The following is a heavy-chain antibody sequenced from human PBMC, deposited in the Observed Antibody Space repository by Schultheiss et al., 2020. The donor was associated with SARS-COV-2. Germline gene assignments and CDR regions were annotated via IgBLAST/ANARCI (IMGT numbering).Heavy chain of an antibody. CDR1: GYTFTSYD. J-gene: IGHJ5*02. V-gene: IGHV1-8*01. CDR2: MNPNSGNS. D-gene: IGHD6-13*01. Sequence: ASVKVSCKASGYTFTSYDINWVRQATGQGLEWMGWMNPNSGNSGYAQKFQGRVTITRDTSASTAYMELSSLRSEDTAVYYCARGIAAAGTYWFDPWGQGTLVTVSS. CDR3: ARGIAAAGTYWFDP.